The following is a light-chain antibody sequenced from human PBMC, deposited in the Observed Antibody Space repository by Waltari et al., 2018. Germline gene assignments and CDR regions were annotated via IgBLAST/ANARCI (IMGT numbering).Light chain of an antibody. J-gene: IGLJ2*01. CDR1: ISDVGGYDY. CDR2: DVM. Sequence: QSALTQPASVSESPGQSITISCTGTISDVGGYDYVSWYQQHPGTAPKLLIYDVMERPSGVSKRVSGSKSGNTASLTISGLQAEDEADYYCCSYALFSTLVFGGGTKVTVL. CDR3: CSYALFSTLV. V-gene: IGLV2-23*02.